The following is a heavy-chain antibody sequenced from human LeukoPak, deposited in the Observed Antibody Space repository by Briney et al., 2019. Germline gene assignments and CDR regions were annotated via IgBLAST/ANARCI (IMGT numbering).Heavy chain of an antibody. CDR1: GGSFSGYY. CDR2: IYYSGST. V-gene: IGHV4-34*01. D-gene: IGHD3-22*01. J-gene: IGHJ4*02. Sequence: SETLSLTCAVYGGSFSGYYWSWIRQPPGKGLEWIGSIYYSGSTYYNPSLKSRVTISVDTSKNQFSLKLSSVTAADTAVYYCAPYYYDSSGYYFDYWGQGTLVTVSS. CDR3: APYYYDSSGYYFDY.